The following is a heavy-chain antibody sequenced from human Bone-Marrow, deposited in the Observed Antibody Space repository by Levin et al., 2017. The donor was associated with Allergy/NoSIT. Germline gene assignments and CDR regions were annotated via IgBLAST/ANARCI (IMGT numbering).Heavy chain of an antibody. CDR2: ISYDGSNK. CDR1: GFTFSSYG. D-gene: IGHD4-17*01. J-gene: IGHJ6*03. V-gene: IGHV3-30*18. Sequence: GGSLRLSCAASGFTFSSYGMHWVRQAPGKGLEWVAVISYDGSNKYYADSVKGRFTISRDNSKNTLYLQMNSLRAEDTAVYYCAKSSRGGTVTYLGPYYDYYMDVWGKGTTVTVSS. CDR3: AKSSRGGTVTYLGPYYDYYMDV.